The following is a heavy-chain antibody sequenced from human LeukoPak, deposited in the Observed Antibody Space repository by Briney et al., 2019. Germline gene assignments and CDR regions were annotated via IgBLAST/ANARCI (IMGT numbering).Heavy chain of an antibody. CDR2: IRHSGST. Sequence: MASETLSLTCAVYGGSFSGYYWSWIRQAPGKGLEWIGEIRHSGSTNYNPSLKGRVTVSVDTSKNQFSLRLTSVTAADTAVYYCARRGSWTYYYAMDVWGQGTTVTVSS. D-gene: IGHD6-13*01. V-gene: IGHV4-34*01. CDR3: ARRGSWTYYYAMDV. CDR1: GGSFSGYY. J-gene: IGHJ6*02.